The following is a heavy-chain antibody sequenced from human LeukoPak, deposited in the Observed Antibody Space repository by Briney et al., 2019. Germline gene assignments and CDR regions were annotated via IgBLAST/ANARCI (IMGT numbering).Heavy chain of an antibody. D-gene: IGHD2-8*01. Sequence: GGSLRLSCAASGFTFSSYAMHWVRQAPGKGLEWVAVISYDGSNRYYADSVKGRFTISRDNSKNTLYLQMNTLRTEDTALYYCVREKYCTPTDCLHGRFYFNCWGQGTLVTVSS. CDR2: ISYDGSNR. CDR3: VREKYCTPTDCLHGRFYFNC. J-gene: IGHJ4*02. V-gene: IGHV3-30-3*01. CDR1: GFTFSSYA.